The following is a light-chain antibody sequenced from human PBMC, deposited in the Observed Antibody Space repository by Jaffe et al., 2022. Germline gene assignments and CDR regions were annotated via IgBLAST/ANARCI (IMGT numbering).Light chain of an antibody. V-gene: IGKV3-20*01. CDR3: QQYGSLGG. J-gene: IGKJ1*01. CDR1: QSVSSSY. Sequence: EIVLTQSPGTLSLSPGERATLSCRASQSVSSSYLAWYQQKPGQAPRLLIYGASSRATGIPDRFSGSGSGTDFTLTISRLEPEDFAVYYCQQYGSLGGFGQGTKVEIK. CDR2: GAS.